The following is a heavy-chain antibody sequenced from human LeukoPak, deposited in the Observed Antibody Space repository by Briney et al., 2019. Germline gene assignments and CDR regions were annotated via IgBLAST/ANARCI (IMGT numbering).Heavy chain of an antibody. V-gene: IGHV4-59*01. CDR3: ARDLAPGNSYYYYYYMDV. Sequence: SETLSLTCTVSGGSISSYYWSWIRQPPGKGLEWIGYIYYSGSTNYNPPLKSRVTISVDTSKNQFSLKLSSVTAADTAVYYCARDLAPGNSYYYYYYMDVWGKGTTVTVSS. D-gene: IGHD6-13*01. CDR2: IYYSGST. CDR1: GGSISSYY. J-gene: IGHJ6*03.